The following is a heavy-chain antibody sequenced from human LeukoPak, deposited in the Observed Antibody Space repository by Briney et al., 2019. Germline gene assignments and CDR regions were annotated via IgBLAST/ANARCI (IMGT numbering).Heavy chain of an antibody. V-gene: IGHV3-73*01. D-gene: IGHD2-2*01. Sequence: GGSLRLSCAASGFTFSGSAMHWVRQASGKGLEWVGRIRSKANSYATAYAVSVKGRFTISRDDSKNTAYLQMNSLRTEDTAVYYCTIRLGYCSSTSCYQFDYWGQGTLVTVSS. CDR3: TIRLGYCSSTSCYQFDY. CDR2: IRSKANSYAT. J-gene: IGHJ4*02. CDR1: GFTFSGSA.